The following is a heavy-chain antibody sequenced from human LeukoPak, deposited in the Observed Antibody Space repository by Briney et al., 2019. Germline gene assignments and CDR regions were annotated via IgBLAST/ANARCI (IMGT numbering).Heavy chain of an antibody. J-gene: IGHJ3*02. CDR3: ARFGYYGSGSYYMAFDI. Sequence: SETLSLTCAVSGGSISHYYWSWIRQPAGKGLEWIGRIYTSGSTNYNPSLRSRVTISVDTSKNQFSLKLSSVTAADTAVYYCARFGYYGSGSYYMAFDIWGQGTMVTVSS. D-gene: IGHD3-10*01. V-gene: IGHV4-4*07. CDR2: IYTSGST. CDR1: GGSISHYY.